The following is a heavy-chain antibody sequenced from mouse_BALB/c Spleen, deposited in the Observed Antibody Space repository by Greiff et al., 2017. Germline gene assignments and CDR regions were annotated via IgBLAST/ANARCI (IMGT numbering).Heavy chain of an antibody. J-gene: IGHJ3*01. D-gene: IGHD2-4*01. CDR3: ARKGYYDYDGFAY. V-gene: IGHV14-1*02. Sequence: VQLQQSGAELVRSGASVKLSCTASGFNIKDYYMHWVKQRPEQGLEWIGWIDPENGNTIYDPKFQGKASITADTSSNTAYLQLSSLTSEDTAVYYCARKGYYDYDGFAYWGQGTLVTVSA. CDR2: IDPENGNT. CDR1: GFNIKDYY.